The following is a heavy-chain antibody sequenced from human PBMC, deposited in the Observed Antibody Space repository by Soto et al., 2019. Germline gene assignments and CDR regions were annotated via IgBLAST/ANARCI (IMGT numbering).Heavy chain of an antibody. CDR3: ARSRRVDTAMVTLAY. D-gene: IGHD5-18*01. Sequence: PSETLSLTCAVYGGSFSGYYWSWIRQPPGKGLEWIGEINHSGSTNYNPSLKSRVTISVDTSKNQFSLKLSSVTAADTAVYYCARSRRVDTAMVTLAYWGQGTLVTVSS. V-gene: IGHV4-34*01. J-gene: IGHJ4*02. CDR2: INHSGST. CDR1: GGSFSGYY.